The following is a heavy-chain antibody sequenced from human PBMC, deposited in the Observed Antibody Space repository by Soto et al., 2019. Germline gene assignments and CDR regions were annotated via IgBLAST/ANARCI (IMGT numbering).Heavy chain of an antibody. Sequence: EVQLLESGGGLVQPGGSLRLSCAASGFTFSSYAMSWVRQAPGKGLEWVSAISGSGGSTYYVDSVKGRFTISRDNSKNTLYLQMNSLRAEDTAVYYCAKEDYDYVWGSYRPKYYFDYWGQGTLVTVSS. CDR3: AKEDYDYVWGSYRPKYYFDY. V-gene: IGHV3-23*01. CDR1: GFTFSSYA. CDR2: ISGSGGST. J-gene: IGHJ4*02. D-gene: IGHD3-16*02.